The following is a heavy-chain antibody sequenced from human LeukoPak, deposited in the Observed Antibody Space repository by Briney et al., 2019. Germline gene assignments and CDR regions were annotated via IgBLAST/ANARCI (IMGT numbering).Heavy chain of an antibody. J-gene: IGHJ6*03. V-gene: IGHV3-23*01. D-gene: IGHD6-13*01. CDR1: GFTFSSYA. CDR3: AKDFDGSTWFGRNYMDV. Sequence: GGSLRLSCAASGFTFSSYAMCWVRQAPGKGLEWVSGISGSGGSTYYLDSVKGRFTISRDNSKNTLYLQMNSLRAEDTAVYYCAKDFDGSTWFGRNYMDVWGKGTTVTVSS. CDR2: ISGSGGST.